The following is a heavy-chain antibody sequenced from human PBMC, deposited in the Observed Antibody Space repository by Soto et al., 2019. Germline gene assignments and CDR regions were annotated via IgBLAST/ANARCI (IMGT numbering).Heavy chain of an antibody. CDR1: GFTFGDYY. D-gene: IGHD1-7*01. CDR3: AREPSNWNYCFDY. J-gene: IGHJ4*02. V-gene: IGHV3-11*01. CDR2: ISSSGTTI. Sequence: PGGSLRLSCAASGFTFGDYYMSWIRQAPGKGLEWVSYISSSGTTIFYADSLRGRFTISRDNAKKSLYLQMNSLRGEDTAVYYCAREPSNWNYCFDYWGQGTLVTVSS.